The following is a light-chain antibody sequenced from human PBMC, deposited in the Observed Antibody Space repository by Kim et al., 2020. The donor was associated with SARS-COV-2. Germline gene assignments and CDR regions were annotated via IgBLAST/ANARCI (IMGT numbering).Light chain of an antibody. J-gene: IGKJ4*01. CDR1: QDISNY. CDR2: AAS. Sequence: DIQMTQSPSSLSASVGDRVTITCRASQDISNYLDWYQQKPGKAPKLLIYAASTLQTGVPSRFSGSGSGTDFTLTISSLQPEDIATYYCQQYDSIPLTFGGGTKVEIK. CDR3: QQYDSIPLT. V-gene: IGKV1-27*01.